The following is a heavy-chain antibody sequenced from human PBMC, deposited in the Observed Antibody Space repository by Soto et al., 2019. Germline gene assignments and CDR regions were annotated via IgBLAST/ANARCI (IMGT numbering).Heavy chain of an antibody. CDR2: ITFRGDNI. CDR3: AKLGTMGVFDN. Sequence: EVQLLESGGGLVSPGGSLRLSCAASGFTFSSYAMSCVRQAPGKGLEWLAGITFRGDNIYYADSVKGRFSLSRDNSRNRLDLQMNNLKVEDTALYYCAKLGTMGVFDNWGQGTLLTVSS. D-gene: IGHD1-26*01. J-gene: IGHJ4*02. V-gene: IGHV3-23*01. CDR1: GFTFSSYA.